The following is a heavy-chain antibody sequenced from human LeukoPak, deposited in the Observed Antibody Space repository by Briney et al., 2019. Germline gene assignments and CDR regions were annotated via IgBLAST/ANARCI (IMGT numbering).Heavy chain of an antibody. Sequence: PSGTLSLTCAVSGGSISSPNWWTWVRQPPGKGLEWIGEIYRSGSTNYNPSLKSRVTMSVDKSKNQFSLKMTSVTAADTAVYYCARVRYSGSYYGHDAFDIWGQGTMVIVSS. V-gene: IGHV4-4*02. CDR2: IYRSGST. CDR1: GGSISSPNW. D-gene: IGHD1-26*01. CDR3: ARVRYSGSYYGHDAFDI. J-gene: IGHJ3*02.